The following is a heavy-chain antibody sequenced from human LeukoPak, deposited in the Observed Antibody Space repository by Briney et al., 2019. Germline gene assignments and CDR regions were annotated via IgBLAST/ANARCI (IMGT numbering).Heavy chain of an antibody. CDR1: GDIVSMYG. CDR3: ATEGGRYFIED. V-gene: IGHV1-69*13. CDR2: IIPVFGTT. J-gene: IGHJ4*02. D-gene: IGHD1-26*01. Sequence: SVMVSCKTSGDIVSMYGIFWVRQAPGQGLEWMGGIIPVFGTTNYAQKFQGRVTITADGSTNTAYMELSSLGSEDTAVYFCATEGGRYFIEDWGQGTLVTVSS.